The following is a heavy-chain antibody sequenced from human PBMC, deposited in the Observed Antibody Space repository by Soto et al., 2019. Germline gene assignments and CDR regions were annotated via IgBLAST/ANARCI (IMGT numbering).Heavy chain of an antibody. V-gene: IGHV1-69*02. J-gene: IGHJ3*02. D-gene: IGHD6-19*01. CDR1: GGTFSSYT. CDR3: AKGGYSSGWDLSDAFDI. Sequence: SVKVSCKASGGTFSSYTISWVRQAPGQGLEWMGRIIPILGIANYAQKFQGRVTITADKSTSTAYMELSSLRSEDTAVYYFAKGGYSSGWDLSDAFDIWGQGTMVTVSS. CDR2: IIPILGIA.